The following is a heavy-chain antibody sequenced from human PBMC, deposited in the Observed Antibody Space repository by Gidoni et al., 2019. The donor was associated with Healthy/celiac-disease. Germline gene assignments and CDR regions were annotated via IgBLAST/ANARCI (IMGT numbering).Heavy chain of an antibody. CDR1: GGSFSGYY. CDR2: INHRGST. D-gene: IGHD3-10*01. J-gene: IGHJ4*02. V-gene: IGHV4-34*01. Sequence: QVQLQQWGAGLLKPSETLSLTCAVYGGSFSGYYWSWIRQPPGKGLEWIGEINHRGSTNYHPSLKSRVTISVDTSKNQFSLKLSSVTAADTAVYYCARGSRVQGVIITNYWGQGTLVTVSS. CDR3: ARGSRVQGVIITNY.